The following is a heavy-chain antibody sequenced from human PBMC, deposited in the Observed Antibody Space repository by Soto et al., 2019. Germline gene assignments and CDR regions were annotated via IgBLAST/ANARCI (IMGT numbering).Heavy chain of an antibody. CDR3: ARQGGVEYSSSPRWFDP. CDR2: IYYSGST. J-gene: IGHJ5*02. Sequence: QLQLQESGPGLVKPSETLSLTCTVSGGSISSSSYYWGWIRQPPGKGLEWIGSIYYSGSTYYNPSHKRRVTITVETSKNQFSLKLRSVTAADTAVYYCARQGGVEYSSSPRWFDPWGQGTLVTVSS. CDR1: GGSISSSSYY. V-gene: IGHV4-39*01. D-gene: IGHD6-6*01.